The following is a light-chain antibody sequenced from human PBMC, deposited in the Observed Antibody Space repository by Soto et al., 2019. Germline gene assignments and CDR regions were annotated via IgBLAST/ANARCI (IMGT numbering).Light chain of an antibody. CDR3: GAWDYSLNGGV. Sequence: QSVLTQPPSLSGTPGQRVTISCSGSSSNIGTNTVNWYQQLPGTAPKLLIYDNNHRPSGVPDRFSGSKSGTSASLAISGLQSEPGADYYCGAWDYSLNGGVFGGGTKLTVL. CDR1: SSNIGTNT. J-gene: IGLJ3*02. CDR2: DNN. V-gene: IGLV1-44*01.